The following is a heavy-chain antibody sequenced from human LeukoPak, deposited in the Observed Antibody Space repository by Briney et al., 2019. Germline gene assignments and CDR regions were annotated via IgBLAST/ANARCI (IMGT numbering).Heavy chain of an antibody. CDR2: IDPSDSYT. D-gene: IGHD4-17*01. V-gene: IGHV5-10-1*01. J-gene: IGHJ4*02. Sequence: GEPLKISCKGSGYSFTSYWISWVRQMPGKGLEWMGRIDPSDSYTNYSPSFQGHVTISADKSIRTAYLQWSSLKASDTAMYYCARQTDYGDATDYWGQGTLVTVSS. CDR3: ARQTDYGDATDY. CDR1: GYSFTSYW.